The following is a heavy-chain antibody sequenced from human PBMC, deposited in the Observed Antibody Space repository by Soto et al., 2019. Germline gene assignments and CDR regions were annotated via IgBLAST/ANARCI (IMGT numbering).Heavy chain of an antibody. Sequence: GSLRLSCAASGFTFGSYWMHWFRQAPGKGLVWVPRINTDGSNTAHADSVKGRFTISRDNAKNTLYLQVSGLRAEDTAVYYCARWFTYGNFDYFDYWGQGTQVTVSS. J-gene: IGHJ4*02. D-gene: IGHD3-10*01. CDR2: INTDGSNT. V-gene: IGHV3-74*01. CDR3: ARWFTYGNFDYFDY. CDR1: GFTFGSYW.